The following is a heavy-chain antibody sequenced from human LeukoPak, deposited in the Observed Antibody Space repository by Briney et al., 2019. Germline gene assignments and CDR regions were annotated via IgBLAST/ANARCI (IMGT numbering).Heavy chain of an antibody. CDR1: GYTFTGYY. CDR2: INPNSGGT. CDR3: ARDAYGDQSYFDY. D-gene: IGHD4-17*01. Sequence: ASVKVPCKASGYTFTGYYMHWVRQAPGQGLEWMGWINPNSGGTNYAQKFQGRVTMTRDTSISTAYMELSRLRSDDTAVYYCARDAYGDQSYFDYWGQGTLVTVSS. J-gene: IGHJ4*02. V-gene: IGHV1-2*02.